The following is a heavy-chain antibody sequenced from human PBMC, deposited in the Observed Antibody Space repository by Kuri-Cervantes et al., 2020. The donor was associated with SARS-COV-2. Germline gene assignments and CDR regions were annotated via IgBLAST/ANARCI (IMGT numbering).Heavy chain of an antibody. CDR2: ISYDGSNT. CDR1: GFTFSSYA. D-gene: IGHD2-21*01. CDR3: ARDRVGVHDY. V-gene: IGHV3-30-3*01. Sequence: GGSLRLSCAASGFTFSSYAIHWVRQAPGKGLEWVAIISYDGSNTYYAVSVKGRFTISRDNSKNTLYLQMNSLRTEDTAIYYCARDRVGVHDYWGQGTLVTVSS. J-gene: IGHJ4*02.